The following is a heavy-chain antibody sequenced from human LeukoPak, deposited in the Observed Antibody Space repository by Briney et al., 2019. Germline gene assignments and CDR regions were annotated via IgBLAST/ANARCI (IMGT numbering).Heavy chain of an antibody. CDR2: INHSGST. Sequence: PSETLSLTCAVYGGSFSGYHWTWIRQPPGKGLEWIGEINHSGSTNYNPSLKSRVTISVDTSKNQFSLKLSSVTAADTAVYYCASWAAMATGYYFDYWGQGTLVSVSS. CDR1: GGSFSGYH. V-gene: IGHV4-34*01. CDR3: ASWAAMATGYYFDY. D-gene: IGHD5-18*01. J-gene: IGHJ4*02.